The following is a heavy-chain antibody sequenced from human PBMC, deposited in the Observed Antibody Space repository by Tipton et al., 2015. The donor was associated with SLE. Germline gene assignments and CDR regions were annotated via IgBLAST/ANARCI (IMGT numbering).Heavy chain of an antibody. V-gene: IGHV4-38-2*01. J-gene: IGHJ4*02. D-gene: IGHD5-18*01. CDR3: AGALDTTMGPFDY. CDR2: FYYSGTT. CDR1: GHSISSGFY. Sequence: TLSLTCSVSGHSISSGFYWGWIRQSPGKGLEWICNFYYSGTTYDNPSLKSRVTISVDTSKNQFSLMLSSVTAADTALYYCAGALDTTMGPFDYWGQGTLVTVSS.